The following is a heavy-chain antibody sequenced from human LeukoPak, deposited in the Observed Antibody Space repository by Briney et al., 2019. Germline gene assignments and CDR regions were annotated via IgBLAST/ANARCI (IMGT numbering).Heavy chain of an antibody. Sequence: GGSLRLSCAASGFSFSNYAMHWVRQAPGKGLEWVAVISYDGSNKYYADSVKGRFTISRDNSKNTLYMQMNSLRPEDTAVFYCARVRVAVAGTNYFDYWGQGALVTVSS. J-gene: IGHJ4*02. CDR2: ISYDGSNK. V-gene: IGHV3-30-3*01. D-gene: IGHD6-19*01. CDR3: ARVRVAVAGTNYFDY. CDR1: GFSFSNYA.